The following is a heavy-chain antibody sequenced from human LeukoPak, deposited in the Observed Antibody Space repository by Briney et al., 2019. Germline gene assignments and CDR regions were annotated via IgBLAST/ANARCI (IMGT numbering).Heavy chain of an antibody. CDR2: IYHSGST. CDR3: ASSTKNYYGSGSYRYYYGMDV. J-gene: IGHJ6*02. Sequence: SETLSLTCAVSGGSISSGGYSWSWIRQPPGKGLEWIGYIYHSGSTYYNPSLKGRVTISVDRSKNQFSLKLSSVTAADTAVYYCASSTKNYYGSGSYRYYYGMDVWGQGTTVTVSS. V-gene: IGHV4-30-2*01. D-gene: IGHD3-10*01. CDR1: GGSISSGGYS.